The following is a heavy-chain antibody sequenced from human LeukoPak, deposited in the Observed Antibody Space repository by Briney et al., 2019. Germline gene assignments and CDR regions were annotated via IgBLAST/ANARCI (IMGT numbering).Heavy chain of an antibody. CDR1: GDSISSSSSY. D-gene: IGHD6-13*01. V-gene: IGHV4-39*07. CDR3: ARVVAAAGNNWFDP. Sequence: PSETLSLTCTVSGDSISSSSSYWGWIRQPPGEGLEWIGSIYYSGSTYNNPSLKSRLSISIDTSKNQFSLKLNSVSAADTAVYYCARVVAAAGNNWFDPWGQGTLVTVSS. CDR2: IYYSGST. J-gene: IGHJ5*02.